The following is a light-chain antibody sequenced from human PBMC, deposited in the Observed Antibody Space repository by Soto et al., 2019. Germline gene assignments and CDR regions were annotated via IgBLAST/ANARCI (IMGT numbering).Light chain of an antibody. J-gene: IGKJ4*01. Sequence: IVMTQSPATLSVSPGESVTLSCRASLGISINLAWYQQRPGQAPRLLIYGASTRATGVPARFSGSGSGTDFTLTISSLQSEDLAVYYCQWRGKWPLSFGGGTKVDIK. CDR1: LGISIN. CDR2: GAS. CDR3: QWRGKWPLS. V-gene: IGKV3-15*01.